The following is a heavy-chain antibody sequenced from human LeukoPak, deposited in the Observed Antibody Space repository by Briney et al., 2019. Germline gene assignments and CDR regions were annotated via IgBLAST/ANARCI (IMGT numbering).Heavy chain of an antibody. V-gene: IGHV4-39*07. Sequence: SGTLSLTCTVSGGSISSSSYYWGWIRQPPGKGLEWIGSIYYSGSTYYNPSLKSRVTISVDTSKNQFSLKLSSVTAADTAVYYCASNGDYLARWGQGTLVTVSS. CDR3: ASNGDYLAR. D-gene: IGHD4-17*01. CDR2: IYYSGST. CDR1: GGSISSSSYY. J-gene: IGHJ4*02.